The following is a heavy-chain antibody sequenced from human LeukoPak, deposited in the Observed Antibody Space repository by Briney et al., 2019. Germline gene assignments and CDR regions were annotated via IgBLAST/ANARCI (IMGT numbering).Heavy chain of an antibody. J-gene: IGHJ4*02. CDR3: AGGPARRRSGYCTNGVCYPYYFDY. D-gene: IGHD2-8*01. V-gene: IGHV4-34*01. Sequence: SETLSLTCAVYGGSFSGYYWSWIRQPPGKGLEWIGEINHSGSTNYNPSLKSRVTISVDTSKNQFSLKLSSVTAADTAVYYCAGGPARRRSGYCTNGVCYPYYFDYWGQGTLVTVSS. CDR1: GGSFSGYY. CDR2: INHSGST.